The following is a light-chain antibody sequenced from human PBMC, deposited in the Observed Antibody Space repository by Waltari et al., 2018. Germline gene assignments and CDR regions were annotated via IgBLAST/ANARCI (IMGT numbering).Light chain of an antibody. V-gene: IGKV1D-8*01. CDR2: AAS. CDR1: QGISSF. Sequence: VIWMTQSPSVLSASTGDRVTISFRMSQGISSFLACYQQKPGKAPELLIYAASPLQSGVPSRFSGSGSVTDFTLTISCLQSEDFATYYCQQYYSFPLTFGGGTKVEIK. J-gene: IGKJ4*01. CDR3: QQYYSFPLT.